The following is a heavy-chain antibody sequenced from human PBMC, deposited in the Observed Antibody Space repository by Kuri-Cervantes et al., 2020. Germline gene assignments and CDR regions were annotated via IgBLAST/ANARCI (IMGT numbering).Heavy chain of an antibody. CDR1: GFTFSDYW. J-gene: IGHJ3*02. Sequence: GESLKISCAASGFTFSDYWMNWVRQAPGKGLEWVANIDQDGSVKYYVGSVKGRFAISRDNAKNSVYLQMNSLRAEDTAVYYCAIPIGGSYGEEIWGQGTMVTVSS. D-gene: IGHD1-26*01. V-gene: IGHV3-7*03. CDR2: IDQDGSVK. CDR3: AIPIGGSYGEEI.